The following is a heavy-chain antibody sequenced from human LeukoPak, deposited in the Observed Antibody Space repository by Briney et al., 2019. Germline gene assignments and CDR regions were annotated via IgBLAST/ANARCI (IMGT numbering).Heavy chain of an antibody. CDR3: ARAADQLYYDFWSGPGDY. Sequence: ASVKVSCKASGYTFTGYYMHWVRQAPGQGLEWMGWINPNSGGTNYAQKFQGRVTMTRDTSISTAYMGLSRLRSDDTAVYYCARAADQLYYDFWSGPGDYWGQGTLVTVSS. V-gene: IGHV1-2*02. D-gene: IGHD3-3*01. J-gene: IGHJ4*02. CDR1: GYTFTGYY. CDR2: INPNSGGT.